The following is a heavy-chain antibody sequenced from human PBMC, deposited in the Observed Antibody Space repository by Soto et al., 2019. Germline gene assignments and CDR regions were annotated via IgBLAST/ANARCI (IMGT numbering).Heavy chain of an antibody. V-gene: IGHV1-69*01. CDR2: IIPIFGTA. CDR1: GGTFSSYA. D-gene: IGHD5-18*01. CDR3: ARGGYSYARGDYYYGMDV. Sequence: QVQLVQSGAEVKKPGSSVKVSCKASGGTFSSYAISWVRQAPGQGLEWMGGIIPIFGTANYAQKFQGRVTITADESTSTAYMELSSLRSEDTAVYYCARGGYSYARGDYYYGMDVWGQGPTVTVSS. J-gene: IGHJ6*02.